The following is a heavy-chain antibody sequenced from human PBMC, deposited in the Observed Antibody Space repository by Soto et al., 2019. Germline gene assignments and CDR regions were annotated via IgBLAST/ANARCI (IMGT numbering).Heavy chain of an antibody. Sequence: QITLKESGPTLVKPTQTLTLTCTFSGFSLSTSGVGVGWIRQPPGKALEWLALIYWDDDKRYSPSLKSRLTIPKDPSKNQLVRTMTNMDPLDTATYYCEHSGIVVAFHDAFDIWGQGTMVTVSS. CDR2: IYWDDDK. CDR1: GFSLSTSGVG. D-gene: IGHD1-26*01. V-gene: IGHV2-5*02. J-gene: IGHJ3*02. CDR3: EHSGIVVAFHDAFDI.